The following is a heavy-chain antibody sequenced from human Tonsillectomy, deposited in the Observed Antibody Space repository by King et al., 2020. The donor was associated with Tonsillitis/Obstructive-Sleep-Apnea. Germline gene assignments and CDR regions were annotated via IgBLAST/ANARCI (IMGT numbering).Heavy chain of an antibody. J-gene: IGHJ3*02. V-gene: IGHV4-39*01. CDR1: GGSISSSNSSSYY. D-gene: IGHD3-10*01. CDR2: FYRSGGT. Sequence: QLQESGPGLVKPSETMSLTCTVSGGSISSSNSSSYYWAWIRQPPGKGLEWIGSFYRSGGTYYSPSLKSRVTISVDTSKNQFSLKLSSVTAADTAVYYCASPAPHAVREPNAFDIWGQGTVVTVSS. CDR3: ASPAPHAVREPNAFDI.